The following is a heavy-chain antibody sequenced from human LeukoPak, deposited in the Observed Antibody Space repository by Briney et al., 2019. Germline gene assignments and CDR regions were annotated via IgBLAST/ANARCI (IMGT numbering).Heavy chain of an antibody. CDR3: AKDMVSGYRSMVSGNFDY. CDR1: GFTFSSYG. D-gene: IGHD5-18*01. Sequence: PGGSLRLSCAASGFTFSSYGMHWVRQAPGKGLEWVAFIRYDGSNKYYADSVKGRFTISRDNSKNTLYLQMNSLRAEDTAVYYCAKDMVSGYRSMVSGNFDYWGQGTLVTVSS. J-gene: IGHJ4*02. V-gene: IGHV3-30*02. CDR2: IRYDGSNK.